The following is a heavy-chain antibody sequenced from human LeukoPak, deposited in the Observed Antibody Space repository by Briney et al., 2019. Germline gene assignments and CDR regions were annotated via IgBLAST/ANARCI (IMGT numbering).Heavy chain of an antibody. V-gene: IGHV3-7*01. D-gene: IGHD6-13*01. CDR3: ASMKAAAPQSDY. CDR2: IKQDGSEK. Sequence: GGSLRLSCAASGFTFSSYWMSWVRQAPGKGLEWVANIKQDGSEKYYVDSVKGRFTISRDNAKNSLHLQMNSLRAEDTAVYYCASMKAAAPQSDYWGQGTLVTVSS. CDR1: GFTFSSYW. J-gene: IGHJ4*02.